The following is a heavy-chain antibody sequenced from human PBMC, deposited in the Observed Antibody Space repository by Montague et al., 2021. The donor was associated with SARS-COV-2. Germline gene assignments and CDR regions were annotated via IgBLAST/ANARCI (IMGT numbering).Heavy chain of an antibody. D-gene: IGHD6-25*01. V-gene: IGHV2-5*02. CDR2: IYWDDDK. J-gene: IGHJ6*02. CDR1: GFSLSTSGVG. Sequence: PALVKPTKTLTLTCTFSGFSLSTSGVGVGWIRQPPGKALEWLALIYWDDDKRYSPSLKSRLTITKDTSKNQVVLTMTNMDPVDTATYYCAHSIAAIEAESSYYYYYYGMDVWGQGTTVTVSS. CDR3: AHSIAAIEAESSYYYYYYGMDV.